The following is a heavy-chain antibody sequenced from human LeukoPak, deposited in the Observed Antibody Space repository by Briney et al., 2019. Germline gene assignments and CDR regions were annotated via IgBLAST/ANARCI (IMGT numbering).Heavy chain of an antibody. CDR1: GYSFTYYW. V-gene: IGHV5-51*01. Sequence: GESLKISCKGSGYSFTYYWIAWVRQMPGKGLEWMGIIYPGDSDTRYSPSFQGQVTISADKSISTAYLQWSSLKASDTAMYYCARLGSHSGYDPDFDYWGQGTLVTVSS. CDR3: ARLGSHSGYDPDFDY. J-gene: IGHJ4*02. D-gene: IGHD5-12*01. CDR2: IYPGDSDT.